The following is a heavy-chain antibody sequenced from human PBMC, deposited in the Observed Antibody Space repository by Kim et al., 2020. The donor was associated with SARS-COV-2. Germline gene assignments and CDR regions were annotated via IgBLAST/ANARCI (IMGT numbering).Heavy chain of an antibody. CDR3: TRDVDWVFFDY. V-gene: IGHV3-74*01. CDR1: GLNFNNNG. D-gene: IGHD3-9*01. Sequence: GSGLNFNNNGRHWVRQAPGKGPVWVSRISHDGSVTNYADSVKDRFTVSRDNSKDTLYLQMDSLRVDDTAVYYCTRDVDWVFFDYWGPGTLAT. J-gene: IGHJ4*02. CDR2: ISHDGSVT.